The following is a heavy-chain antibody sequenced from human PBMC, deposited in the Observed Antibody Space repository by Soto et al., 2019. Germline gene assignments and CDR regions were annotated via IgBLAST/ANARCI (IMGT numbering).Heavy chain of an antibody. Sequence: ASVKGSCKASGYTFTSYGISWVRQAPGQGLEWMGWISAYNGNTNYAQKLQGRVTMTTDTSTSTAYMELRSLRSDDTAVYYCARGWGARKIYCFDYWGQGTRVTVSS. D-gene: IGHD3-16*01. CDR3: ARGWGARKIYCFDY. J-gene: IGHJ4*02. CDR2: ISAYNGNT. V-gene: IGHV1-18*01. CDR1: GYTFTSYG.